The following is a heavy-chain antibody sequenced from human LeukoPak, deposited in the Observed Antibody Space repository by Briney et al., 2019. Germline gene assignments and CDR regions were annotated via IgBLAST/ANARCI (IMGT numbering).Heavy chain of an antibody. CDR1: GFSFMNAW. Sequence: GGSLRLSCAASGFSFMNAWMIWVRQAPGKGLEWVSAISGSGGSTYYADSVKGRFTISRDNSKNTLYLQMNSLRAEDTAVYYCAKDEEYYYDSSGYYYFWFDPWGQGTLVTVSS. D-gene: IGHD3-22*01. J-gene: IGHJ5*02. V-gene: IGHV3-23*01. CDR3: AKDEEYYYDSSGYYYFWFDP. CDR2: ISGSGGST.